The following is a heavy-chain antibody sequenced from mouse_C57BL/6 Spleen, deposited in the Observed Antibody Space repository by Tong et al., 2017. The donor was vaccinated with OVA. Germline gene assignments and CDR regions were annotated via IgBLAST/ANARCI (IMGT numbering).Heavy chain of an antibody. CDR2: ISSGGSYT. CDR1: GFTFSSYA. D-gene: IGHD2-2*01. J-gene: IGHJ1*01. Sequence: EVQLVESGGDLVKPGGSLKLSCAASGFTFSSYAMSWVRQSPEKRLEWVAEISSGGSYTYYPDSVKGRFTISRDNAKNTLYLQMSSLKSEDTAMYYCARQGLRTYWYFDVWGAGTTVTVSS. CDR3: ARQGLRTYWYFDV. V-gene: IGHV5-6*01.